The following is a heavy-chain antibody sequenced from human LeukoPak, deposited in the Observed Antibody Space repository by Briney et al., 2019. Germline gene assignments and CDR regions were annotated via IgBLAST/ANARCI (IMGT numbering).Heavy chain of an antibody. D-gene: IGHD2-15*01. J-gene: IGHJ4*02. CDR2: IYYSGST. Sequence: SETLSLTCTVSGGSISSYYWRWIRQPPGKGVEWIGYIYYSGSTNYNASLTNRVTISVDTSKNQFSLKLSSVTAADTAAYYCAREVGYCSGGSCYSYFDYWGQGTLVTVSS. V-gene: IGHV4-59*01. CDR1: GGSISSYY. CDR3: AREVGYCSGGSCYSYFDY.